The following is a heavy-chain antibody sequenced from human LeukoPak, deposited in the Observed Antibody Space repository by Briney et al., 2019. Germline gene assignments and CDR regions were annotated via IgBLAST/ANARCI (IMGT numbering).Heavy chain of an antibody. Sequence: GGSLRLSCAASGFTFSNAWMSWVRQAPGKGLEWVSVIYSGGTTYHADSVKGRFTISRDDSKNTVYLQMNSLRAEDTAVYFCAKDSRGYWGQGTLVTVSS. D-gene: IGHD3-10*01. V-gene: IGHV3-66*01. J-gene: IGHJ4*02. CDR1: GFTFSNAW. CDR3: AKDSRGY. CDR2: IYSGGTT.